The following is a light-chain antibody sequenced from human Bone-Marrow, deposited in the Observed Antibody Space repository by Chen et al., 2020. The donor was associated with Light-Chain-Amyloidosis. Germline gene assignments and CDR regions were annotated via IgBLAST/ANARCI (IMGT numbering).Light chain of an antibody. J-gene: IGLJ2*01. V-gene: IGLV3-25*03. CDR3: QSADSSGTYEVI. CDR2: RDT. CDR1: DLPTKY. Sequence: SYELTQPPSVTVSPGQTARITCSGDDLPTKYAYWYQQNPGQAPVLVIHRDTERPSGISERFSGSSSWTTATLTIRGVQAEDEADYHCQSADSSGTYEVIFGGGTKLTVL.